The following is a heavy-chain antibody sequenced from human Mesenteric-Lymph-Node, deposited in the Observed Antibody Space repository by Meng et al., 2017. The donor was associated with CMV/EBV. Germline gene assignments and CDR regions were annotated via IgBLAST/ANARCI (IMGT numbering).Heavy chain of an antibody. D-gene: IGHD2-2*01. CDR2: VYYNGDT. J-gene: IGHJ6*02. Sequence: SETLSLTCTVSGGSITNFYWSWIRQPPGKGLEWIGHVYYNGDTTYNPSLKSRVTISIDTSKNQFFLNLNSVTAADTAVYRCARDRSSKYFYYGLDVWGHGTTVTVSS. CDR3: ARDRSSKYFYYGLDV. CDR1: GGSITNFY. V-gene: IGHV4-59*01.